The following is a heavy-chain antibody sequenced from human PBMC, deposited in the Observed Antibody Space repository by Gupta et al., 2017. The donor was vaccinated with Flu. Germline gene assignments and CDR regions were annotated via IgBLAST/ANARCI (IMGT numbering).Heavy chain of an antibody. Sequence: TSYDINWVRQATGQGLEWMGWMNPNSGNTGYAQKFQGRVTMTRNTSISTAYMELSSLRSEDTAVYYCATYQLLCPGALDYWGQGTLVTVSS. D-gene: IGHD2-2*01. J-gene: IGHJ4*02. CDR2: MNPNSGNT. V-gene: IGHV1-8*01. CDR3: ATYQLLCPGALDY. CDR1: TSYD.